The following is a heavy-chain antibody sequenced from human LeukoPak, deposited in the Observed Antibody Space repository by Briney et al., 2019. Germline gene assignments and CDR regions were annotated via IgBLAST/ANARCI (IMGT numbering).Heavy chain of an antibody. V-gene: IGHV3-74*01. CDR3: ARAGSGNYGGFDP. Sequence: GGSLRLSCAASGFTFSSYEMNWVRQAPGKGLEWVSRVSIDGSSRSYADSVKGRFTISRDNAKNSLYLQLNSLRVEDTAFYHCARAGSGNYGGFDPWGQGTLVIVSS. J-gene: IGHJ5*02. CDR1: GFTFSSYE. D-gene: IGHD3-22*01. CDR2: VSIDGSSR.